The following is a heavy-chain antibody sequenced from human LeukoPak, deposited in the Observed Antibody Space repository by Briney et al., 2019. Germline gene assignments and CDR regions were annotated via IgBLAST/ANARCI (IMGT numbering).Heavy chain of an antibody. CDR1: GFTFSSYS. CDR2: ISSSSSYI. J-gene: IGHJ3*02. CDR3: AREDDDAFDI. Sequence: GGSLRLSCAASGFTFSSYSMNWVRQAPGKGLEWVSSISSSSSYIYYADSVEGRFTISRDNAKNSLYLQMNSLRAEDTAVYYCAREDDDAFDIWGQGTMVTVSS. V-gene: IGHV3-21*01.